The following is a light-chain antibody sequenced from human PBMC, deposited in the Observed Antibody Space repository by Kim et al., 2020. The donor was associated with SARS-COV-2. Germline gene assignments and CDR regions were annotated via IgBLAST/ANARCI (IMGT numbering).Light chain of an antibody. CDR2: GNN. V-gene: IGLV3-19*01. Sequence: ALGQTVTITCQGDSLRTDYATWYQQKPGQAPRLVIFGNNNRPSGISDRFSGSSSRNTASLTITGARAEDEADYYCNSRDSSSEHLVFGGGTQLTVL. CDR3: NSRDSSSEHLV. CDR1: SLRTDY. J-gene: IGLJ2*01.